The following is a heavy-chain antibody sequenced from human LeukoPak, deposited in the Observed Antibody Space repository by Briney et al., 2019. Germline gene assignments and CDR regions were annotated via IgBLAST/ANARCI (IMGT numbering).Heavy chain of an antibody. CDR3: ASASSINVGVVVAADAFDM. J-gene: IGHJ3*02. D-gene: IGHD3-22*01. Sequence: SETLSLTCTVSGGSISSYYWSWIRQPPGKGLEWIGYIYYSGSTNYNPSLKSRVTISVDTSKNQFSLKLSSVTAADTAVYYCASASSINVGVVVAADAFDMWGPGRMVAVSS. V-gene: IGHV4-59*01. CDR1: GGSISSYY. CDR2: IYYSGST.